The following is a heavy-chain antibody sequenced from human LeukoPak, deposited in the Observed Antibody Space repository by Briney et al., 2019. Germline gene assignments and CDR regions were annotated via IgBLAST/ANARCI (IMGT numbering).Heavy chain of an antibody. V-gene: IGHV4-39*01. D-gene: IGHD3-22*01. CDR3: ARHRSYDSSGYYSPHPPDY. J-gene: IGHJ4*02. Sequence: PSETLSLTCTVSGGSISSSSYYWGWIRQPPGKGLEWIGSIYYNGSTYYNPSLKSRVTISVDTSKNQFSLKLSSVTAADTAVYYCARHRSYDSSGYYSPHPPDYWGQGTLVTVSS. CDR1: GGSISSSSYY. CDR2: IYYNGST.